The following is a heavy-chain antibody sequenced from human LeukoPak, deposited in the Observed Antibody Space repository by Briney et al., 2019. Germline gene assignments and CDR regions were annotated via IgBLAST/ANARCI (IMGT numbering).Heavy chain of an antibody. CDR1: GYTFTGYY. D-gene: IGHD4-17*01. CDR3: ARGKFDYGDYVDGGRYFDY. J-gene: IGHJ4*02. CDR2: INPNSGGT. Sequence: ASVKVSCKASGYTFTGYYMHWVRQAPGQGLEWMGWINPNSGGTNYAQKFQGWVTMTRDTSISTAYMELSRLRSDDTAVYYCARGKFDYGDYVDGGRYFDYWGQGILVTVSS. V-gene: IGHV1-2*04.